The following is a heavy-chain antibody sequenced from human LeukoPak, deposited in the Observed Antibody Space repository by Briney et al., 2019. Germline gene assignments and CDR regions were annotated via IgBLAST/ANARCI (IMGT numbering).Heavy chain of an antibody. V-gene: IGHV4-4*07. J-gene: IGHJ3*02. CDR2: IYTSGST. CDR3: AREEYYDSSGYYAAEAAFDI. CDR1: GGSISSYY. Sequence: PSETLSLTCTVSGGSISSYYWSWIRQPAGKGLEWIGRIYTSGSTNYNPSLKSRVTMSVDTSKNQFSLKLSSVTAADTAVYYCAREEYYDSSGYYAAEAAFDIWGQGTMVTVSS. D-gene: IGHD3-22*01.